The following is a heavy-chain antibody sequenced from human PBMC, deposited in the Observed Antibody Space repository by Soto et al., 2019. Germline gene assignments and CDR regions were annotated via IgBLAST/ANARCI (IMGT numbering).Heavy chain of an antibody. V-gene: IGHV4-59*08. J-gene: IGHJ3*02. D-gene: IGHD3-10*01. CDR2: IYYSGST. CDR1: GGSISSYY. Sequence: QVQLQESGPGLVKPSETLSLTCTVSGGSISSYYWSWIRRPPGKGLEWIGDIYYSGSTNYNPSLKSRVTISVDTSKNQFSLKLSSVTAADTAVYFCARRYGLSAFDIWGQGTMVTVSS. CDR3: ARRYGLSAFDI.